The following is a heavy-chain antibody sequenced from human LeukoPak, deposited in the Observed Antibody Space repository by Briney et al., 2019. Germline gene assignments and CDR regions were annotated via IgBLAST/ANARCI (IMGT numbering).Heavy chain of an antibody. CDR2: INHSGST. CDR3: ANLGYGFDY. D-gene: IGHD5-12*01. CDR1: GGSFSGYY. Sequence: PSETLSLTCAVYGGSFSGYYWSWIRQPPGKGLEWMGEINHSGSTNYNPSLKSRVTMSVDTSKNQFSLKLSSVDAADTDVYYWANLGYGFDYWGQGTLVTVSS. V-gene: IGHV4-34*01. J-gene: IGHJ4*02.